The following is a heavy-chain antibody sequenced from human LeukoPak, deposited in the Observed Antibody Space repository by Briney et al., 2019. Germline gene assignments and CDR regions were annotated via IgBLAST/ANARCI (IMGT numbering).Heavy chain of an antibody. CDR3: AKDHGSSWSGFDP. Sequence: AGGSLRLSCAASGFTFSSYGMHWVRQAPGKGLEWVAFIRYDGSNKYYADSVKGRFTISRDNSKNTLYLQMNSLRAEDTAVYYCAKDHGSSWSGFDPWGQGTLVTVSS. CDR2: IRYDGSNK. D-gene: IGHD6-13*01. V-gene: IGHV3-30*02. CDR1: GFTFSSYG. J-gene: IGHJ5*02.